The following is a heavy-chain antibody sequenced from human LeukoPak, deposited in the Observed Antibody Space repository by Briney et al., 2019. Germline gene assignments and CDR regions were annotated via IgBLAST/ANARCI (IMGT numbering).Heavy chain of an antibody. CDR3: AKNGPRYGDYAGYCEY. V-gene: IGHV3-43*01. J-gene: IGHJ4*02. CDR2: ITWSGVSR. Sequence: GGSLRLSCAASGFKFDDYTVHWVRQAPGKGLEWVSLITWSGVSRFYEDSVKGRFTISRDNSKNSLYLQMNSLTTEDTALYYCAKNGPRYGDYAGYCEYWGQGTLVTVSS. D-gene: IGHD4-17*01. CDR1: GFKFDDYT.